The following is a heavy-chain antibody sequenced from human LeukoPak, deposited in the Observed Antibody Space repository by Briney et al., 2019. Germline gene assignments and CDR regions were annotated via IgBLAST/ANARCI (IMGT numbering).Heavy chain of an antibody. V-gene: IGHV1-58*02. D-gene: IGHD1-20*01. CDR3: AVTGTTQYYFDY. CDR1: GFTFTSSA. Sequence: GASVKVSRKASGFTFTSSAMQWVRQARGQRLEWIGWIVVGSGNTNYAQKFQERVTITRDMSTSTAYMELSSLRSEDTAVYYCAVTGTTQYYFDYWGQGTLVTVSS. CDR2: IVVGSGNT. J-gene: IGHJ4*02.